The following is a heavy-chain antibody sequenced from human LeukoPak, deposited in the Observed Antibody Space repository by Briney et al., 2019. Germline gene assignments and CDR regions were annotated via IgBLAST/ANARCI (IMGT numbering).Heavy chain of an antibody. CDR2: IYYGGST. J-gene: IGHJ4*02. D-gene: IGHD2-2*02. V-gene: IGHV4-30-4*01. Sequence: SETLSLTCTVSGGSISSGGYYWSWIRQPPGKGLEWIGYIYYGGSTYYNPSLKSRVTISVDTSKNQFSLKLSSVTAADTAVYYCARGGYCSSTSCYIFDYWGQGTLVTVSS. CDR3: ARGGYCSSTSCYIFDY. CDR1: GGSISSGGYY.